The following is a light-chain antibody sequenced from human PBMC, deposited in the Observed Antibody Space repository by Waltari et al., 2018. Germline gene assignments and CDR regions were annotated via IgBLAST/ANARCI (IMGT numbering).Light chain of an antibody. J-gene: IGLJ2*01. CDR1: SSNIGAGSA. Sequence: QSVLTQPPSVSWAPGQRVTISCTGSSSNIGAGSAVHWYQQLPGTAPKLLIYGNSNRPSGVPDRFSGSKSGTSASLAITGLQAEDEADYYCQSYDSSLSGYVVFGGGTKLTVL. CDR2: GNS. V-gene: IGLV1-40*01. CDR3: QSYDSSLSGYVV.